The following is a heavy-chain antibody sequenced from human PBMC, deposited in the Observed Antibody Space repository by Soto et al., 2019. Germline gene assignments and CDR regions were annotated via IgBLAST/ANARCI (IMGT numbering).Heavy chain of an antibody. CDR3: AIQRPLWPRQGWFDP. CDR1: GGSISSGGYY. V-gene: IGHV4-31*03. Sequence: PSETLSLTCTVSGGSISSGGYYWSWIRQHPGKGLEWIGYIYYSGSTYYNPSLKSRVTISVDTSKNQFSLKLSSVTAADTAVYYCAIQRPLWPRQGWFDPWGQGTRVTVSS. D-gene: IGHD3-10*01. CDR2: IYYSGST. J-gene: IGHJ5*02.